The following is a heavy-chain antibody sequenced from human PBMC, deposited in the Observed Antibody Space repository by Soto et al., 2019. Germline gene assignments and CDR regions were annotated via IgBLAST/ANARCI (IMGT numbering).Heavy chain of an antibody. V-gene: IGHV4-34*01. CDR3: AKYSSSWYKAAFDI. D-gene: IGHD6-13*01. CDR2: INHSGST. CDR1: GGSFSGYY. J-gene: IGHJ3*02. Sequence: SETLSLTCAVYGGSFSGYYWSWIRQPPGKGLEWIGEINHSGSTNYNPSLKSRVTISVDTSKNQFSLKLSSVTAADTAVYYCAKYSSSWYKAAFDIWGQGTMVTVSS.